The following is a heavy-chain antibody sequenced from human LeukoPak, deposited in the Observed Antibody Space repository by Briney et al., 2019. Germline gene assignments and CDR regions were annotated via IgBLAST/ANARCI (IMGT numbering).Heavy chain of an antibody. V-gene: IGHV4-31*03. CDR1: GGSICSGGYY. D-gene: IGHD2-2*01. CDR3: ATGALDFSSTSCCPYYLDY. CDR2: IYYSGNT. J-gene: IGHJ4*02. Sequence: SQTLSLTCTVSGGSICSGGYYWSSTRQHPGKGMEWIVFIYYSGNTYYNPYLKSRVTITVGISNNQFYVKLSSVLAVDTAVYYCATGALDFSSTSCCPYYLDYWGQGTMVTVSS.